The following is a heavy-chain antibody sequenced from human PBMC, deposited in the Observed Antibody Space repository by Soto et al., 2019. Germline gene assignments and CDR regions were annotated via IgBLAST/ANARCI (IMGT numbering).Heavy chain of an antibody. J-gene: IGHJ4*02. CDR2: ISGSGGST. CDR3: AKGSYYYDSSGYGNFDY. Sequence: EVQLLESGGGLVQPGGSLRLSCAASGFTFSSYAMSWVRQAPGKGLEWVSAISGSGGSTYYADSVKGRFTISRDNSKYTLYLQMNSLRAEDTAVYYCAKGSYYYDSSGYGNFDYWGQGTLVTVSS. D-gene: IGHD3-22*01. V-gene: IGHV3-23*01. CDR1: GFTFSSYA.